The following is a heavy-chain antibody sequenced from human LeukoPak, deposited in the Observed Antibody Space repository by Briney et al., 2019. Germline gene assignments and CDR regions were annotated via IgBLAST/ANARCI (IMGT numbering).Heavy chain of an antibody. CDR1: GGSISSSSYY. J-gene: IGHJ4*02. Sequence: SETLSLTCTVSGGSISSSSYYWGWIRQPPGKGLEWIGSIYYSGSTYYNPSLKSRVTISVDTSKNQFSLKLSSVTAADTAVYYCARAPRGYGDYLDYWGQGTLVTVSS. CDR3: ARAPRGYGDYLDY. D-gene: IGHD4-17*01. CDR2: IYYSGST. V-gene: IGHV4-39*07.